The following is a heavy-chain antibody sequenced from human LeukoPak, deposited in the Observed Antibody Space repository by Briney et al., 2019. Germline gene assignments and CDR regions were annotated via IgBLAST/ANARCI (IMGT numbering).Heavy chain of an antibody. Sequence: PGRSLRLSCAASGFTFSNYGMHWVRQAPGKGLEWVAVIWYDGSNKYYADSVKGRFTISRDNSKNTLYLQMNSLRAEDTAVYYCARESGERWLQLYYFDYWGQGTLVTVSS. D-gene: IGHD5-24*01. CDR3: ARESGERWLQLYYFDY. J-gene: IGHJ4*02. CDR1: GFTFSNYG. CDR2: IWYDGSNK. V-gene: IGHV3-33*01.